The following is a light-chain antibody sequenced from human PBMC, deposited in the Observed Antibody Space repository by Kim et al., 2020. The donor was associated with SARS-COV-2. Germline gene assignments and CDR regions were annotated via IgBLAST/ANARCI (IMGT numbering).Light chain of an antibody. CDR3: QQYNSYPWT. CDR2: DAS. V-gene: IGKV1-5*01. CDR1: QSISNL. J-gene: IGKJ1*01. Sequence: DLQMTQSLSTLFASVGDRVTITCRASQSISNLLAWYQQKPGKAPKLLIYDASSLQSGVPSRFSGSGSGTEFTLTISSLQPDDFATYYCQQYNSYPWTFGLGTKVDIK.